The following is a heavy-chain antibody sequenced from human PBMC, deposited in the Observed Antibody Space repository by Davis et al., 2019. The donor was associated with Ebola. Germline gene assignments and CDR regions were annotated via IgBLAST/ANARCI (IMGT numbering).Heavy chain of an antibody. CDR3: TTDWHYTMDV. CDR1: GFTFNKVW. Sequence: GESLKISCAASGFTFNKVWMNWVRQAPGKGLEYVGRIKSRTDGETTDYAAPVRGRFTISRDDSKNTLYLQMNSLINEDTAVYYCTTDWHYTMDVWGQGTTVTVSS. CDR2: IKSRTDGETT. V-gene: IGHV3-15*07. J-gene: IGHJ6*02.